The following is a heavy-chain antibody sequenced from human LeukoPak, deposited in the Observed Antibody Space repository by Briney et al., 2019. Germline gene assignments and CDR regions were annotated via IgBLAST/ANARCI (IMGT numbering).Heavy chain of an antibody. J-gene: IGHJ4*02. Sequence: KPGGSLRLSCAASGFTVSSNYMSWVRQAPGKGLEWVSSISSSSSYIYYADSVKGRFTISRDNAKNSLYLQMNSLRAEDTAVYYCARLIELRFLEWLDPFDYWGQGTLVTVSS. V-gene: IGHV3-21*01. CDR2: ISSSSSYI. CDR1: GFTVSSNY. CDR3: ARLIELRFLEWLDPFDY. D-gene: IGHD3-3*01.